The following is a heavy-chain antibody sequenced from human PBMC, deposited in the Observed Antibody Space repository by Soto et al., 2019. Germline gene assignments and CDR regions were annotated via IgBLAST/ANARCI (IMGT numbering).Heavy chain of an antibody. CDR3: ETLGWLQPD. CDR2: IIPIFGTA. V-gene: IGHV1-69*13. CDR1: GGTFSSYA. J-gene: IGHJ4*02. D-gene: IGHD5-12*01. Sequence: ASVKVSCKASGGTFSSYAISWVRQAPGQGLEWMGGIIPIFGTANYAQKFQGRVTITADESTSTAYMELSSLRSEDTAVYYCETLGWLQPDWGQGTLLTVSS.